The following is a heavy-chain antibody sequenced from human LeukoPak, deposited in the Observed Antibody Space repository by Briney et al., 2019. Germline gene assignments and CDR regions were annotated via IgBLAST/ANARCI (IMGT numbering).Heavy chain of an antibody. J-gene: IGHJ4*02. CDR2: ISAYNGNT. CDR1: GYTFTSYG. Sequence: ASVKVSCKASGYTFTSYGISWVRQATGQGLEWMGWISAYNGNTNYAQKLQGRVTMTTDTSTSTAYMELRSLRSDDTAVYYCARDEDVDTAMGPVPWDYWGQGTLVTVSS. D-gene: IGHD5-18*01. CDR3: ARDEDVDTAMGPVPWDY. V-gene: IGHV1-18*01.